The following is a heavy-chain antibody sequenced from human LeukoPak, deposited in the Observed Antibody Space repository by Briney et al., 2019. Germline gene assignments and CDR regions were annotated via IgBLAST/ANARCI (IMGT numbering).Heavy chain of an antibody. CDR2: IYYSGSS. CDR3: ARRSSRSAYFDY. CDR1: GGSISGYH. Sequence: SETLSLTCNVSGGSISGYHWSWIRQPPGKGLEWLGYIYYSGSSNYNPSLKSRVTISADTSKNQFSLKLSSVTAADTAVYYCARRSSRSAYFDYWGQGTLVTVSS. D-gene: IGHD6-13*01. J-gene: IGHJ4*02. V-gene: IGHV4-59*01.